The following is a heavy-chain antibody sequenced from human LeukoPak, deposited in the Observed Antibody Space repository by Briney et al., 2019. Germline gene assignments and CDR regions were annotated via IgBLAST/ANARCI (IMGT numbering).Heavy chain of an antibody. Sequence: PGGSLRLSCVASGFTFSGYGMHWVRQAPGKGLEWVAVVSDDGSTTFYADFVKGRFTISRDNSKNTLYLQMNSLRAEDTAVYYCASLGTARYCSGGSCRNYWGQGTLVTVSS. J-gene: IGHJ4*02. CDR1: GFTFSGYG. D-gene: IGHD2-15*01. CDR3: ASLGTARYCSGGSCRNY. V-gene: IGHV3-30*03. CDR2: VSDDGSTT.